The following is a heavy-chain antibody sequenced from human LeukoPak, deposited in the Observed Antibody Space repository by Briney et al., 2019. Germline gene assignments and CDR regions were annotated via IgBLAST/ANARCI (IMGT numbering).Heavy chain of an antibody. Sequence: GSLRLSCAASGFTFTNYAMSWVRQAPGKGLEWIGTIYYSGSTYYNPSLTSRVTISVDTSKNQFSLKLSSVTAADTAVYYCARHKDYYYSYMDVWGKGTTVTISS. CDR3: ARHKDYYYSYMDV. J-gene: IGHJ6*03. CDR2: IYYSGST. CDR1: GFTFTNYA. V-gene: IGHV4-39*01.